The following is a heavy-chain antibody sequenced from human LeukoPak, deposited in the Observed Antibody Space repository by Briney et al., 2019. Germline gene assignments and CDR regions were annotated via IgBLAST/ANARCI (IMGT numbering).Heavy chain of an antibody. CDR3: AKDLAYKPYDILTGGVIQYYYYGMDV. V-gene: IGHV3-23*01. CDR1: GFTFSSYA. CDR2: ISGSGGST. D-gene: IGHD3-9*01. J-gene: IGHJ6*02. Sequence: GGSLRLSCAASGFTFSSYAMSWVRQAPGKGLEWVSAISGSGGSTYYADSVKGRFTISRDNSKNTLYLQMNSLRAEDTAVYYCAKDLAYKPYDILTGGVIQYYYYGMDVWGQGTTVTVSS.